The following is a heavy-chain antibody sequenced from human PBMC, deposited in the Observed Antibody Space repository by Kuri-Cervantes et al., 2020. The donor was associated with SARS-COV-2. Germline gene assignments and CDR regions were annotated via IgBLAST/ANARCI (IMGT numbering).Heavy chain of an antibody. Sequence: ASVKVSCKVSGYTFTSYYMHWVRQAPGQGLEWMGIINPSGGSTSYAQKFQGRVTMTRDTSTSTVYMELSSLRSEDTAVYYCARGPLGSYDFWSGYYHNYDYWGQGTLVTVSS. V-gene: IGHV1-46*01. CDR2: INPSGGST. CDR3: ARGPLGSYDFWSGYYHNYDY. CDR1: GYTFTSYY. D-gene: IGHD3-3*01. J-gene: IGHJ4*02.